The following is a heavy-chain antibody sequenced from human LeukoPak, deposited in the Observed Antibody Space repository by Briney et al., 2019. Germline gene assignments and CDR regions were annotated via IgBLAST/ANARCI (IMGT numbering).Heavy chain of an antibody. CDR2: INHSGST. D-gene: IGHD3-10*01. V-gene: IGHV4-34*01. CDR1: GGSISSYY. J-gene: IGHJ3*02. CDR3: ARKITMVRGVIKKGAFDI. Sequence: PSETLSLTCTVSGGSISSYYWSWIRQPPGKGLEWIGEINHSGSTNYNPSLKSRVTISVDTSKNQFSLKLSSVTAADTAVYYCARKITMVRGVIKKGAFDIWGQGTMVTVSS.